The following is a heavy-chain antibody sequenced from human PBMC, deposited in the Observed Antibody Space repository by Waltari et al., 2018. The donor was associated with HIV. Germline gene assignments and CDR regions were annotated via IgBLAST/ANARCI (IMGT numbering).Heavy chain of an antibody. CDR2: INSDGSST. V-gene: IGHV3-74*01. J-gene: IGHJ4*02. CDR3: ARPREAYCGGDCYPFDY. D-gene: IGHD2-21*02. CDR1: GFTLRSSW. Sequence: EVQLVASGGGLVQPGGSLRLSCAASGFTLRSSWMHSVRQPPGKGLVWVSRINSDGSSTSYADSVKGRFTISRDNAKNTLYLQMNSLRAEDTAVDYCARPREAYCGGDCYPFDYWGQGTLVTVSS.